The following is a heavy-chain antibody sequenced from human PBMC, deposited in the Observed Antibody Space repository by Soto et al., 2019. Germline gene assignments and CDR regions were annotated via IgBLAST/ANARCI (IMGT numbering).Heavy chain of an antibody. CDR1: GFNVGAFA. Sequence: GGSLRLSCAASGFNVGAFAVNWVRQAPGKGLEWVSGISVSDAFIYYANSVRGRFSISRDASENILYLQMNSLRVDDTALYYCTRETVAGITGLDYWGPGTLVTVSS. CDR3: TRETVAGITGLDY. CDR2: ISVSDAFI. D-gene: IGHD1-20*01. V-gene: IGHV3-23*01. J-gene: IGHJ4*02.